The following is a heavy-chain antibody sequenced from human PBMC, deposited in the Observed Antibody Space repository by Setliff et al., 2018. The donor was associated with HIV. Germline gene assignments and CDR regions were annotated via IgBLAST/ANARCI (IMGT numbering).Heavy chain of an antibody. D-gene: IGHD3-10*01. CDR2: INPAGNPT. J-gene: IGHJ4*02. CDR3: ARDHLWFGEGFDY. CDR1: GGTFSSYA. V-gene: IGHV1-2*02. Sequence: GASVKVSCKASGGTFSSYAISWVRQAPGQGLEWMGIINPAGNPTKFAQKFQGRVTMTRDTSTNTVYMELSSLRSDDTAVYYCARDHLWFGEGFDYWGQGTLVTVSS.